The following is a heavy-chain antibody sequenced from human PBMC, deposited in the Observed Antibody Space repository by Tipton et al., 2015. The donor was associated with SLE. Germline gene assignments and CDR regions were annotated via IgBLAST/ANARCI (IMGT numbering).Heavy chain of an antibody. D-gene: IGHD2-2*01. J-gene: IGHJ3*02. CDR2: INPSGGST. V-gene: IGHV1-46*01. CDR3: ARGGVGDAFDI. CDR1: GYTFTSYY. Sequence: QLVQSGAEVKKPGASVKVSCKASGYTFTSYYMHWARQAPGQGLEWMGIINPSGGSTSYAQKFQGRVTMTRDTSTSTVYMELSSLRSEDMAVYYCARGGVGDAFDIWGQGTMVTVSS.